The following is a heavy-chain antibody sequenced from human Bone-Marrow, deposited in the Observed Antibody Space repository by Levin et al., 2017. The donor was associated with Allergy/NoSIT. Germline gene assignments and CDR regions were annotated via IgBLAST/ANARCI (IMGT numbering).Heavy chain of an antibody. J-gene: IGHJ4*01. CDR3: VRQQRWQIVPNFDH. Sequence: KLGESLKISCEGSGYSFSNYWIGWVRQVPGKGLEWMGIIYPDDSTTRVSPSFKGQVAISADKSISTAYLQWSSLRASDTAMYFCVRQQRWQIVPNFDHWGHGTLVTVSS. D-gene: IGHD2/OR15-2a*01. V-gene: IGHV5-51*01. CDR2: IYPDDSTT. CDR1: GYSFSNYW.